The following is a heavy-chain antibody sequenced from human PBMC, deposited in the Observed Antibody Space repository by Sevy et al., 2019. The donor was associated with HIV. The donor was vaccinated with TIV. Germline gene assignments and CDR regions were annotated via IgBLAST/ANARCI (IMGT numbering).Heavy chain of an antibody. J-gene: IGHJ4*02. CDR3: AREYWRGGSGDWLAY. V-gene: IGHV1-18*01. D-gene: IGHD2-15*01. Sequence: ASVKVSCKASGYSFTTYRITWLRQAPGQGLEWMGWISPHNGDTNYVQNLQGRVTMITDTSTSTAYMELRSLRSDDTAVYYCAREYWRGGSGDWLAYWGQGTRVTVSS. CDR1: GYSFTTYR. CDR2: ISPHNGDT.